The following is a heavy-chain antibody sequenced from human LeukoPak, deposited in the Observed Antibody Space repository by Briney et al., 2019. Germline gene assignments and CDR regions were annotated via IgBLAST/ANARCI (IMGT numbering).Heavy chain of an antibody. D-gene: IGHD6-19*01. V-gene: IGHV3-30*04. CDR1: GFTFSSYA. CDR3: AREDGLAVAGTFDY. CDR2: ISYDGSNK. Sequence: PGRSLRLSCAASGFTFSSYAMHWVRQAPGKGLEWVAVISYDGSNKYYADSVKGRFTISRDNSKNTLYLQMNSLRAEDTAVYYCAREDGLAVAGTFDYWGQGTLVTVSS. J-gene: IGHJ4*02.